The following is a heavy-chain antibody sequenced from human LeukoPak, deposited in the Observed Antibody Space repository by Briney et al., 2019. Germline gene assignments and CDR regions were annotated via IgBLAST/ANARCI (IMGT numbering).Heavy chain of an antibody. CDR2: IKEDGSEK. CDR3: AKDTRPIAVAGTREGY. D-gene: IGHD6-19*01. J-gene: IGHJ4*02. CDR1: GFTFSSYW. Sequence: PGGSLRLSCAASGFTFSSYWMSWVRQAPGKGLEWVANIKEDGSEKYYVDSVKGRFTISRDNAKSSLDLQMNSLRAEDTAVYYCAKDTRPIAVAGTREGYWGQGTLVTVSS. V-gene: IGHV3-7*01.